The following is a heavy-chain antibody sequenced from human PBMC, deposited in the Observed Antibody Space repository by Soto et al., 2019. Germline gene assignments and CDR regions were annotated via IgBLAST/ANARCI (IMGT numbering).Heavy chain of an antibody. CDR2: ITWNSGDI. Sequence: GGSLRLSCAASGFTFDDFAMHWVRQAPGKGLEWVSGITWNSGDITYTGSVKGRFSISRDNAENSLYLHMNSLRPEDTAYYYCARSRGLAGRPLDLWGQGTLVTVSS. V-gene: IGHV3-9*01. D-gene: IGHD6-6*01. CDR3: ARSRGLAGRPLDL. J-gene: IGHJ5*02. CDR1: GFTFDDFA.